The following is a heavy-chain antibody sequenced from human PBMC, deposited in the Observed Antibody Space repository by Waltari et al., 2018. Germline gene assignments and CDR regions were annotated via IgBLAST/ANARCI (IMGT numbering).Heavy chain of an antibody. CDR3: AKDWGSSIAARWDAFDI. CDR1: GFTFSSYA. CDR2: ISGSGGST. V-gene: IGHV3-23*01. J-gene: IGHJ3*02. D-gene: IGHD6-6*01. Sequence: EVQLLESGGGLVQPGGSLRLSCAASGFTFSSYAMSWVRQAPGKGLGWGSAISGSGGSTYYAYPMKGRFTISRDNPKNPLYLQMDSLRAEDTAVYYCAKDWGSSIAARWDAFDIWGQGTMVTVSS.